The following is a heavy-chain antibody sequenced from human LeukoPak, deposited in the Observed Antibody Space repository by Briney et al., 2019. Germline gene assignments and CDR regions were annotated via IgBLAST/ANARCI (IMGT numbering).Heavy chain of an antibody. CDR3: ARENLEWLLPGPY. V-gene: IGHV4-34*01. CDR2: INHSGST. Sequence: SETLSLTCAVYGGSFSGYYWSWIRQPPGKGLEWMGEINHSGSTNYNPSLKSRVTISVDTSKNQFSLKLSSVTAADTAVYYCARENLEWLLPGPYWGQGTLVTVSS. D-gene: IGHD3-3*01. J-gene: IGHJ4*02. CDR1: GGSFSGYY.